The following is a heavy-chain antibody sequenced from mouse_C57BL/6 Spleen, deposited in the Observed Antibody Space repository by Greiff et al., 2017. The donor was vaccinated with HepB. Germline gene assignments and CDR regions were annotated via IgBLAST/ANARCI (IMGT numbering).Heavy chain of an antibody. D-gene: IGHD2-4*01. J-gene: IGHJ4*01. CDR1: GFSLTSYG. CDR3: AKHAGYDYDEGYYYAMDY. V-gene: IGHV2-9*01. Sequence: VQLQESGPGLVAPSGFSLTSYGVDWVRQPPGKGLEWLGVIWGGGSTNYNSALMSRLSISKDNSKSQVFLKMNSLQTDDTAMYYCAKHAGYDYDEGYYYAMDYWGQGTSVTVSS. CDR2: IWGGGST.